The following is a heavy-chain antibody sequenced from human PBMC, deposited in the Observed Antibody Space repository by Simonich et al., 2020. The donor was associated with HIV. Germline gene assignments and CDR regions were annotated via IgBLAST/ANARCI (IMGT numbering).Heavy chain of an antibody. CDR2: VNLGGNT. CDR1: GGAFSGYY. V-gene: IGHV4-34*01. Sequence: QVQLQQWGAGLLEPSETLSLPCAVYGGAFSGYYWSWIRQPQGTGLGWIGEVNLGGNTYYTPSLKSRVTISIDTSKNQFSLKLSSVTAADTAVYYCARSPYKVGYFDLWGRGTLVTVSS. D-gene: IGHD1-20*01. J-gene: IGHJ2*01. CDR3: ARSPYKVGYFDL.